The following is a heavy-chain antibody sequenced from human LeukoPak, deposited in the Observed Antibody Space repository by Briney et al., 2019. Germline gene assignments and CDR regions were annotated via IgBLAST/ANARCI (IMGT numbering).Heavy chain of an antibody. D-gene: IGHD3-22*01. Sequence: SETLSLTCTVSGGSISSYYWSWIRQPPGKGLEWIGYIYYSGSTNYNPSLKSRVTISVDTSKNQFSLKLSSVTAADTAVYYCARDCVTYYYDSSGYSPHNWFDPWGQGTLVTVSS. V-gene: IGHV4-59*12. CDR1: GGSISSYY. CDR3: ARDCVTYYYDSSGYSPHNWFDP. CDR2: IYYSGST. J-gene: IGHJ5*02.